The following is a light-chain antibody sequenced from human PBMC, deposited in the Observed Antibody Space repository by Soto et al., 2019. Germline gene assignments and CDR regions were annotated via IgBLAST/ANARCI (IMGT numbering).Light chain of an antibody. V-gene: IGKV1-17*01. CDR3: LQYNADPRT. Sequence: DIQMTQSPSSLSAFVGDRVTITCRASQGDGNALGWYQQKPGKAPKRLIYLTSTLGSGVPSRFSGSGSGTEFTLTISSLQPEGFASYYCLQYNADPRTFGQGTKVEL. CDR1: QGDGNA. CDR2: LTS. J-gene: IGKJ1*01.